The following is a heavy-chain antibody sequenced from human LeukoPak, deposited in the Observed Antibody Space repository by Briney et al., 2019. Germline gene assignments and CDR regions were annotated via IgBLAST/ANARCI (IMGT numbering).Heavy chain of an antibody. CDR2: INSDGSST. Sequence: GGSLRLSCAASGFTFSSYWMHWVRQVPGKGLVWVSRINSDGSSTSYADSVKGRFTISRDNAKNSLYLQMNSLRAEDTAVYFCARWDSSGCLDYWGQGTLVTVSS. J-gene: IGHJ4*02. V-gene: IGHV3-74*01. CDR3: ARWDSSGCLDY. CDR1: GFTFSSYW. D-gene: IGHD3-22*01.